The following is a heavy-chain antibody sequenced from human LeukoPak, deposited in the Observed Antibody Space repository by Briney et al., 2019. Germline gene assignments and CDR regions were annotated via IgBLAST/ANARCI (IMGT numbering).Heavy chain of an antibody. Sequence: PSETLSLTCTVSGGSISGYYWSWIRQPPGKGLEWIEYIYYSESTHYNPSLKGRVTITVDTSKNQFSLKLSAVTAADTAVYYCARNHGAGDFDYWGQGTLVTVSS. J-gene: IGHJ4*02. V-gene: IGHV4-59*01. CDR1: GGSISGYY. D-gene: IGHD1-26*01. CDR2: IYYSEST. CDR3: ARNHGAGDFDY.